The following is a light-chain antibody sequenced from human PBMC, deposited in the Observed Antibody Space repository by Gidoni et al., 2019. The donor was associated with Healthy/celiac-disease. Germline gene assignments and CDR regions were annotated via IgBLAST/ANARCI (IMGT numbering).Light chain of an antibody. CDR3: ATWDDSLDGPL. CDR2: SNN. V-gene: IGLV1-44*01. J-gene: IGLJ2*01. CDR1: SSNIGSNT. Sequence: QSVLTHPPSASGTPGQRVTVSCSGSSSNIGSNTVSWYQQLPGTAPKLLIFSNNQRPSGVPDRFSGSKSGTSASLAISGLQSEDEADYYCATWDDSLDGPLFGGGTKLTV.